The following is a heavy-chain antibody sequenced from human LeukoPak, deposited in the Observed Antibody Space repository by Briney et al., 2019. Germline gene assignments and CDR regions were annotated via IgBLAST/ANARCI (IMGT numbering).Heavy chain of an antibody. D-gene: IGHD6-6*01. J-gene: IGHJ5*02. CDR2: LSPLLTT. CDR1: GYTLTNYA. Sequence: ASVKVSCKASGYTLTNYAIHWVRQAPGQGLEWMGGLSPLLTTYAQKFRGRVTISADESTNTVYMDLSTLTSEDTAVYFCARDREVAARPGGWFDPWGQGTQVTVSS. V-gene: IGHV1-69*10. CDR3: ARDREVAARPGGWFDP.